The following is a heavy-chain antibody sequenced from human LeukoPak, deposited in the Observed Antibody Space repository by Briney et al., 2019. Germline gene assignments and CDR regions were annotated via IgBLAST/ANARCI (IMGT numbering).Heavy chain of an antibody. D-gene: IGHD6-13*01. Sequence: SETLSLTCAVYGGSFSGYYWSWIRQPPGKGLEWIGEINHSGSTNYNPSLKSRVTISVDTSKNQFSLKLRSVTAADTAVYYCARGRQQLRRRVWFDPWGQGTLVTVSS. J-gene: IGHJ5*02. V-gene: IGHV4-34*01. CDR3: ARGRQQLRRRVWFDP. CDR1: GGSFSGYY. CDR2: INHSGST.